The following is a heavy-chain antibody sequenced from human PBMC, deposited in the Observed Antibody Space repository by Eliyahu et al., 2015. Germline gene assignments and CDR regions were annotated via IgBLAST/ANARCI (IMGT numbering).Heavy chain of an antibody. CDR2: IYYSGNT. D-gene: IGHD1-26*01. CDR1: GGSISGYY. CDR3: ARGRSGSYHSPFEH. V-gene: IGHV4-59*01. J-gene: IGHJ4*02. Sequence: QVQLQESGPGLVKPSETLSLTCTVAGGSISGYYWNWIRQPPGKGLEWIGYIYYSGNTDYNPSLNSRVTISLDTSKKQFSLXLSSVTAADTAVYYCARGRSGSYHSPFEHWGQGTLSTVSS.